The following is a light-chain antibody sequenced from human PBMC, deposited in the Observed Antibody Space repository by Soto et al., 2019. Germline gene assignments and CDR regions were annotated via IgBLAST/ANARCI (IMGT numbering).Light chain of an antibody. J-gene: IGLJ2*01. CDR2: YDR. CDR3: QVWDSSSDHPV. V-gene: IGLV3-21*04. CDR1: NRVRKN. Sequence: SYELTQPPSMSVAPGETATVTCGGNNRVRKNVHWYQQKPGQAPVLVIYYDRDRPSGIPERFSGSNSGNTATLTISRVEAGDEADYYCQVWDSSSDHPVFGGGTKLTVL.